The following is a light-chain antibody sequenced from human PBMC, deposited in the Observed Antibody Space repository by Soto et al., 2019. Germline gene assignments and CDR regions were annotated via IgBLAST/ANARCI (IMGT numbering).Light chain of an antibody. CDR1: PSVSSN. Sequence: EIVRTQSQAPLSVSPGARATLSCRASPSVSSNLAWYQQKPGQAPRLLIYGASTRATGIPARFSGSGSGTEFTLTISSLQSEDFAVYYCQQYNNWPQTCGQGTKVDIK. CDR2: GAS. CDR3: QQYNNWPQT. V-gene: IGKV3-15*01. J-gene: IGKJ1*01.